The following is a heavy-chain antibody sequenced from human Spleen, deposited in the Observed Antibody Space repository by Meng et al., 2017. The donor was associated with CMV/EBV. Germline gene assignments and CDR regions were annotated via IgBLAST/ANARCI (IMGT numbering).Heavy chain of an antibody. CDR2: VGAENGET. V-gene: IGHV1-18*01. D-gene: IGHD4-17*01. J-gene: IGHJ4*02. CDR1: GYQFDIYG. CDR3: ARAGAAVTTNFDF. Sequence: KASGYQFDIYGITWVRQAPGQGLEWVGWVGAENGETNYGQKFQGRVTVTADTFTKTAYMEMRSLRSDDSAIYYCARAGAAVTTNFDFWGQGTLVTVSS.